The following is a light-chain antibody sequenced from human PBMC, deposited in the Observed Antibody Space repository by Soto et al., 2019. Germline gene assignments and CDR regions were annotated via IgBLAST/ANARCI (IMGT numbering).Light chain of an antibody. J-gene: IGKJ3*01. V-gene: IGKV3-11*01. CDR1: QSVGNN. CDR2: EAS. Sequence: EIVLTQSPATLSLSPGERATLSCRASQSVGNNLAWYQQKPGQAPGLLIYEASTRATGIPARFSGSGSGTDFTLTISSLQPEDFATYYCQQSYSTPPITFGPGTKVDIK. CDR3: QQSYSTPPIT.